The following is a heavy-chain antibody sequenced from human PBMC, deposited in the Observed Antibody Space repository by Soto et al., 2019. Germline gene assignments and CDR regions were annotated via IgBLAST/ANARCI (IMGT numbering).Heavy chain of an antibody. CDR2: IYYSGIT. J-gene: IGHJ6*02. CDR1: GGSIISYC. Sequence: SETLYLTWTVAGGSIISYCWSWIRQPPGKGLEWIGYIYYSGITNYNPSLKSRVTISVDTSKNQFSLKLSSVTAADTAVYYCARYKSNYYYGMDVWGQGTTVTVSS. V-gene: IGHV4-59*01. CDR3: ARYKSNYYYGMDV. D-gene: IGHD1-20*01.